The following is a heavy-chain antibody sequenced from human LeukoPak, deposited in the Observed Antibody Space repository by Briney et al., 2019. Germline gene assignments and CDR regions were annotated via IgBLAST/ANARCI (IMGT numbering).Heavy chain of an antibody. J-gene: IGHJ4*02. D-gene: IGHD3-10*01. CDR3: ARVGVLAGSKYFDY. Sequence: GGSLRLSCAASGFTFSSYSMNWVRQAPGKGLEWVSSISSSSSYIYYADSVKGRFTISRGNAKNSLYLQMNSLRAEDTAVYYCARVGVLAGSKYFDYWGQGTLVTVSS. CDR1: GFTFSSYS. V-gene: IGHV3-21*01. CDR2: ISSSSSYI.